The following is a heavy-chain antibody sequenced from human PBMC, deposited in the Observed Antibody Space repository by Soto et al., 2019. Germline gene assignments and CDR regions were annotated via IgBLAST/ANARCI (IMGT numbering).Heavy chain of an antibody. V-gene: IGHV5-10-1*01. J-gene: IGHJ4*02. Sequence: GESLKISCKGSGYSFTSYWISWVRQMPGKGLEWMGRIDPSDSYTNYSPSFQGHVTISADKSISTAYLQWSSLKASDTAMYYCAIRRSTMTVVVITGDDYWGQGTLVTVSS. CDR3: AIRRSTMTVVVITGDDY. CDR1: GYSFTSYW. D-gene: IGHD3-22*01. CDR2: IDPSDSYT.